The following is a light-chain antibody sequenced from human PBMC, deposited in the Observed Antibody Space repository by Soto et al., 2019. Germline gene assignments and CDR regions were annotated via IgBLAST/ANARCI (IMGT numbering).Light chain of an antibody. Sequence: EIVMTQSPATLSSSPGEIATLSCRASQSVSSNLVWYQQKRGQAPRLLIYGSSTRSTGIPARFSGSGSGTEFTLTINSLQSEDFAVYYCQQYNDWVTFGGGTKVEI. V-gene: IGKV3-15*01. J-gene: IGKJ4*01. CDR3: QQYNDWVT. CDR1: QSVSSN. CDR2: GSS.